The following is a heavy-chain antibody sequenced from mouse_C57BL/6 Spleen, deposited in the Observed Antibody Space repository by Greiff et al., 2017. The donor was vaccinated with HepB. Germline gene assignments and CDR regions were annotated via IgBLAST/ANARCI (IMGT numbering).Heavy chain of an antibody. J-gene: IGHJ2*01. V-gene: IGHV1-52*01. CDR2: IDPSDSET. D-gene: IGHD2-14*01. CDR1: GYTFTSYW. CDR3: ARRGVRQNYFDY. Sequence: QVQLQQPGAELVRPGSSVKLSCKASGYTFTSYWMHWVKQRPIQGLEWIGNIDPSDSETHYTQKFKDKATLTVDKSSSTAYMQLSSLTSEDSAVYYCARRGVRQNYFDYWGQGTTLTVSS.